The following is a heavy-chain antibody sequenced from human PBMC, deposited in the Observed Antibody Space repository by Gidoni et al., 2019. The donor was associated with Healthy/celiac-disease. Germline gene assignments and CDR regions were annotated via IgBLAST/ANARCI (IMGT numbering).Heavy chain of an antibody. CDR1: GGSFSGYY. CDR2: INHSGST. J-gene: IGHJ5*02. V-gene: IGHV4-34*01. Sequence: QVQLQQWGAGLLKHSETLSLTCAVYGGSFSGYYWSWLRQPPGRGLEWLGEINHSGSTNYNPSLKSRVTISVDTSKDQFSLKLSSVTAADTAVYYCARGMKQLPRQWFDPWGQGTLVTVSS. D-gene: IGHD6-13*01. CDR3: ARGMKQLPRQWFDP.